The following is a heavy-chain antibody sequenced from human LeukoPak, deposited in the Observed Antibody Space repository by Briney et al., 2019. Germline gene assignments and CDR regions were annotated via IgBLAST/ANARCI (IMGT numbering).Heavy chain of an antibody. J-gene: IGHJ6*03. D-gene: IGHD6-19*01. V-gene: IGHV3-7*01. Sequence: HTGGSLGLSCAASGFTFSSHYMNWVRQAPGKGLEWVANIKQDGSEKYYVDSVKGRFTISRDNAKNSLFLQMNSLRAEDTAVYYCAREGSDWNYYYYIDVWGKGTTVTISS. CDR2: IKQDGSEK. CDR3: AREGSDWNYYYYIDV. CDR1: GFTFSSHY.